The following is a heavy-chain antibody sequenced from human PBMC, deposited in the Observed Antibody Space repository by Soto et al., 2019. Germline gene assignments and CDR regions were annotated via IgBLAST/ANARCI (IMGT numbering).Heavy chain of an antibody. D-gene: IGHD3-10*01. V-gene: IGHV1-18*01. CDR2: INTYNGNT. Sequence: QAQLVQSGAEVKKPGDSVKVSCKASGYIFTSYEITLVRQAPGQGLASMGWINTYNGNTYFTQNFQGRITMTTDTSTSTVYLELRSLTSDDTAIYYCATHGSGSFWGQGTLVTVSS. J-gene: IGHJ4*02. CDR1: GYIFTSYE. CDR3: ATHGSGSF.